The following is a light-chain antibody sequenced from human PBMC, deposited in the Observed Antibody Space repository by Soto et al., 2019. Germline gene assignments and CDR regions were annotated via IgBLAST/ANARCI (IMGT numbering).Light chain of an antibody. CDR2: AAS. V-gene: IGKV1-8*01. CDR3: QQCYSYPIT. Sequence: IRVTHSQSSLSASTGDRVTIPCRASQGISSYLAWYQQKPGKAPKLLIYAASTLHTGVPSRFSGSGSGTDFTLTISSLQSEDVATYYCQQCYSYPITFGQGTRLEI. J-gene: IGKJ5*01. CDR1: QGISSY.